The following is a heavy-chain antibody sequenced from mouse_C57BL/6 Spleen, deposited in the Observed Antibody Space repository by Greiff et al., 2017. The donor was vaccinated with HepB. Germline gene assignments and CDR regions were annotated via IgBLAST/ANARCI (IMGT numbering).Heavy chain of an antibody. Sequence: QVHVKQPGAELVMPGASVKLSCKASGYTFTSYWMHWVKQRPGQGLEWIGEIDPSDSYTNYNQKFKGKSTLTVDKSSSTAYMQLSSLTSEDSAVYYCASGAITTDDYAMDYWGQGTSVTVSS. J-gene: IGHJ4*01. CDR2: IDPSDSYT. V-gene: IGHV1-69*01. CDR3: ASGAITTDDYAMDY. D-gene: IGHD1-1*01. CDR1: GYTFTSYW.